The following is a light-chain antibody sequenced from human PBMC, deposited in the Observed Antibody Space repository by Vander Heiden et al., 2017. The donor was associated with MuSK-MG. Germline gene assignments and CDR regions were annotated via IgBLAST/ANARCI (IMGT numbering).Light chain of an antibody. CDR3: NSYTSSSTHV. J-gene: IGLJ1*01. CDR2: EVN. CDR1: SSGVGGYNF. V-gene: IGLV2-14*01. Sequence: QSALTQPASVSGSPALSITISCTGTSSGVGGYNFVSWYQQHPGKAPKLMIYEVNNRPSGVSNRFSGSKSGNTASLTISGLQAEDEADYYCNSYTSSSTHVFGTGTKVTVL.